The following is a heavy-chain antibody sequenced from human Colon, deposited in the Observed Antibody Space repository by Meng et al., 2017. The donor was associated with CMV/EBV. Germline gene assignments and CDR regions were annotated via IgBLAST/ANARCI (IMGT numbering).Heavy chain of an antibody. V-gene: IGHV3-7*02. D-gene: IGHD6-6*01. J-gene: IGHJ4*02. CDR2: INPDGSYI. CDR3: YGESRSQSFDK. Sequence: VRLVGSGGGLVKPGGSLRLVCAVSGFTFSNYWMSWVRQPPGTGLEWVAKINPDGSYIEYVDSVKGRFTISRDNAENSLHLQMNSLRAGDTAVYFCYGESRSQSFDKWGRGTPVTVSS. CDR1: GFTFSNYW.